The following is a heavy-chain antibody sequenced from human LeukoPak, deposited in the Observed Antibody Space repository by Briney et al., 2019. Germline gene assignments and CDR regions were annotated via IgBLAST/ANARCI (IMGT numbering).Heavy chain of an antibody. D-gene: IGHD4-4*01. V-gene: IGHV1-2*02. CDR1: GYTFTGYY. CDR2: INPNSGGT. CDR3: ARDQTTVTLYGMDV. J-gene: IGHJ6*02. Sequence: ASVKVSCKASGYTFTGYYMHWVRQAPGQGLEWMGWINPNSGGTNYAQKFQGRVTMTRDTSISTAYMELSRLRSDDTAVYYCARDQTTVTLYGMDVWGQGTTVTVSS.